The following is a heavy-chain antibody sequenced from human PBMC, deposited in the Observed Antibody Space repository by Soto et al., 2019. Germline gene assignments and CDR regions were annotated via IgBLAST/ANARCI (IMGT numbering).Heavy chain of an antibody. D-gene: IGHD2-8*02. CDR2: ISYDGSDK. Sequence: QVQLVESGGGVVQPGGSLRLSCAASGFTFSNYPMHWVRQAPGKGLEWVAVISYDGSDKYYADSVKGRFTLSRDNSKNTLYLQMNSLTAEDTAVYCCARRTLVNSRYPPHWCQGTLVTFSS. V-gene: IGHV3-30*14. CDR1: GFTFSNYP. CDR3: ARRTLVNSRYPPH. J-gene: IGHJ1*01.